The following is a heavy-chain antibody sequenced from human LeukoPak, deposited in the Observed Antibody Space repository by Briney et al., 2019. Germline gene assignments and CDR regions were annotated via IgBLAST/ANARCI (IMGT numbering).Heavy chain of an antibody. CDR2: ISWDGGST. V-gene: IGHV3-43D*04. CDR1: GFTVSSND. D-gene: IGHD2-15*01. Sequence: GGSLRLSCVASGFTVSSNDMTWVRQAPGKGLEWVSLISWDGGSTYYADSVKGRFTISRDNSKNSLYLQMNSLRAEDTALYYCAKIDGYCSGGSCYSFDYWGQGTLVTVSS. J-gene: IGHJ4*02. CDR3: AKIDGYCSGGSCYSFDY.